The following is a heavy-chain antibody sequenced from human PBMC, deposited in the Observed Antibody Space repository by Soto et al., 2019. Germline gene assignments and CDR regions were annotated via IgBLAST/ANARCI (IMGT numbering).Heavy chain of an antibody. J-gene: IGHJ5*02. V-gene: IGHV4-31*03. Sequence: PSETLSLTCTVSGGSISSGGYYWSWIRQHPGKGLEWIGYIYYSGSTYYNPSLKSRVTISVDTSKNQFSLKLSSVTAADTAVYYCARDIRLVNWNYPWFDPWGQGTFVTV. CDR1: GGSISSGGYY. CDR3: ARDIRLVNWNYPWFDP. CDR2: IYYSGST. D-gene: IGHD1-7*01.